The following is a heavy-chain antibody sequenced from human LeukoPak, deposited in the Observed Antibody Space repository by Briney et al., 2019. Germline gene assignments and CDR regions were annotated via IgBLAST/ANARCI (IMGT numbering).Heavy chain of an antibody. J-gene: IGHJ4*02. CDR2: ISSSSSYI. D-gene: IGHD1-7*01. Sequence: GGSLRLSCAASGFTFSSYSMNWVRQAPGKGLEWVSSISSSSSYIYYADSVKGRFTISRDNAKNSLYLQMNSLRAEDTAAYYCAREDNWNYGDWGQGTLVTVSS. CDR3: AREDNWNYGD. CDR1: GFTFSSYS. V-gene: IGHV3-21*01.